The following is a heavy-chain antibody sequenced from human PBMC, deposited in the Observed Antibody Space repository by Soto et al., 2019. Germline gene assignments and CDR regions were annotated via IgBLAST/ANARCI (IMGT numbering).Heavy chain of an antibody. CDR1: GFSFSVYG. V-gene: IGHV3-33*01. D-gene: IGHD2-15*01. CDR3: AAWAEGATEVH. J-gene: IGHJ4*02. CDR2: IWYDASKQ. Sequence: LRLSCETSGFSFSVYGMHWVRQAPGKGLEWVAVIWYDASKQFYAASVEGRFTISRDNSKAILYLQMNSLRAEDTAVYYCAAWAEGATEVHWGQGTLVTVSS.